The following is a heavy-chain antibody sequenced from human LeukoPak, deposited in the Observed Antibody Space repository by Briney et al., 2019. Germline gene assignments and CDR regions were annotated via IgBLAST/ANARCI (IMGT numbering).Heavy chain of an antibody. CDR2: INHSGST. D-gene: IGHD6-13*01. CDR1: GGSFSGYY. Sequence: SETLSLTCAVYGGSFSGYYWSWIRQPPGKGLEWIGEINHSGSTKYNPSLKSRVTISVDTSKNQFSLKLSSVTAADTAVYYCARGRRRLAAAGDYWGQGTLVTVSS. CDR3: ARGRRRLAAAGDY. J-gene: IGHJ4*02. V-gene: IGHV4-34*01.